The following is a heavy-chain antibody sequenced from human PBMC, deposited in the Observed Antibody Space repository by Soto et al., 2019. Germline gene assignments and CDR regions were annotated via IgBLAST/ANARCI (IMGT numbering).Heavy chain of an antibody. D-gene: IGHD2-2*02. J-gene: IGHJ4*02. CDR2: ISGSGGST. V-gene: IGHV3-23*01. CDR3: AKEGYCRRTSCYNAFDY. Sequence: GTDLEWVSAISGSGGSTYYADSVKGRFTISRDNSKNTLYLQMNSLRAEDTAVYYCAKEGYCRRTSCYNAFDYRGQGILV.